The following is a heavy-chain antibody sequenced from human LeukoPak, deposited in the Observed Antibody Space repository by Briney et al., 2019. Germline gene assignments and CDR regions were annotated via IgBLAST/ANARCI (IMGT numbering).Heavy chain of an antibody. V-gene: IGHV3-74*01. J-gene: IGHJ4*02. D-gene: IGHD6-6*01. CDR1: GFTLSSYW. CDR2: INSDGSNI. CDR3: ARGPNSNWSGLDF. Sequence: GGSLRLSCAASGFTLSSYWMHWVRQAPGEGLVWVSRINSDGSNINYANSVKGRFTISRDNAKDTLYLQVNNLRAEDTAVYYCARGPNSNWSGLDFWGQGTLLTVSS.